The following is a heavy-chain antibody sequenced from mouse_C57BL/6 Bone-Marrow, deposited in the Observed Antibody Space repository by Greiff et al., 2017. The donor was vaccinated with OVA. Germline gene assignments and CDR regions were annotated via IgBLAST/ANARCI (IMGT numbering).Heavy chain of an antibody. Sequence: EVQLVESGGGLVKPGGSLKLSCAASGFTFSSYAMSWVRQTPEKRLEWVATISDGGSYTYYPDNVKGRFTISRDNAKNNLYLQMSHLKSEDTAMYYCARAIYYYGSSYDYYAMDYWGQGTSVTVSS. CDR1: GFTFSSYA. J-gene: IGHJ4*01. V-gene: IGHV5-4*01. CDR3: ARAIYYYGSSYDYYAMDY. D-gene: IGHD1-1*01. CDR2: ISDGGSYT.